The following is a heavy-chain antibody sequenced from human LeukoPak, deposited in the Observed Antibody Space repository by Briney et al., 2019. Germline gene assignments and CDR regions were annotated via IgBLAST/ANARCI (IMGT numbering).Heavy chain of an antibody. CDR2: IIPIFGTA. D-gene: IGHD1-7*01. Sequence: SVNVSCKASGGTFSSYAISWVRQAPGQGLEWMGGIIPIFGTANYAQKFRGRVTITADESTSTAYMELSSLRSEDTAVYYCAREEHPYNWNYYYYYYYGMDVWGQGTTVTVSS. J-gene: IGHJ6*02. CDR3: AREEHPYNWNYYYYYYYGMDV. V-gene: IGHV1-69*13. CDR1: GGTFSSYA.